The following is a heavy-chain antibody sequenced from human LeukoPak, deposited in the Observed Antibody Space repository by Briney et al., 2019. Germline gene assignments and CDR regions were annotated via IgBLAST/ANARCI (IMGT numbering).Heavy chain of an antibody. CDR1: GGSISSYY. V-gene: IGHV4-59*08. CDR3: AKSGGYGLIDY. D-gene: IGHD6-25*01. CDR2: IYYSGST. J-gene: IGHJ4*01. Sequence: SETLSLTCTVSGGSISSYYWSWIRQPPGKGLEWIGYIYYSGSTNYNPSLKSRVTISIDTSKNQVSLKMSSVTAADTAVYYCAKSGGYGLIDYWGQGTLVTVSS.